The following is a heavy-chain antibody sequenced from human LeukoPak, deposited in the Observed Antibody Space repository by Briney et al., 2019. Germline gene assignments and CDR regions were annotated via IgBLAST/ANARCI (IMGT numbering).Heavy chain of an antibody. CDR2: INSDGSST. V-gene: IGHV3-74*01. J-gene: IGHJ4*02. Sequence: GGSLRLSCAASGFTFSSYWMHWVRQAPGKGLVWVSRINSDGSSTSYADSVKGRFTISRDNAKNTLYLQMNSLRAEDTAVYYCAQSSVAGEGNYWGQGTLVTVSS. CDR1: GFTFSSYW. D-gene: IGHD6-19*01. CDR3: AQSSVAGEGNY.